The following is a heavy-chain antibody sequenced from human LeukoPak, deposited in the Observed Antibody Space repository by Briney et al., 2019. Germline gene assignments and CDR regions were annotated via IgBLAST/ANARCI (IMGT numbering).Heavy chain of an antibody. CDR1: GYTFTGYY. V-gene: IGHV1-2*02. Sequence: ASVKVSCKASGYTFTGYYIYWVRQAPGQGLGWMGWINPNSGGTNYAQKFQGRVTMTRDTSISTAYMELSRLRSDDTAVYYCARVFESGYDLNAFDIWGQGTMVTVSS. D-gene: IGHD5-12*01. J-gene: IGHJ3*02. CDR3: ARVFESGYDLNAFDI. CDR2: INPNSGGT.